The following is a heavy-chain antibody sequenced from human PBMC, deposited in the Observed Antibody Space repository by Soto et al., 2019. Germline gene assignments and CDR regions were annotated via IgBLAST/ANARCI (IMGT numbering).Heavy chain of an antibody. CDR3: ATPGVRTYYYDSSGTRYGMDV. CDR2: FDPEDGET. CDR1: GYTLTELS. Sequence: ASVKVSCKVSGYTLTELSMHWVRQAPGKGLELMGGFDPEDGETIYAQKFQGRVTMTEDTSTDTAYMELSSLRSEDTAVYYCATPGVRTYYYDSSGTRYGMDVWGQGTTVTVSS. V-gene: IGHV1-24*01. J-gene: IGHJ6*02. D-gene: IGHD3-22*01.